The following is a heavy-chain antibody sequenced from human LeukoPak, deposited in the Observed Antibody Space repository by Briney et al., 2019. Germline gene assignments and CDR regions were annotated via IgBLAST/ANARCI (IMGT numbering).Heavy chain of an antibody. D-gene: IGHD2-15*01. J-gene: IGHJ5*02. Sequence: SETLFLTCTVSGGSISSYYWSWIRQPPGKGLEWIGYIYYSGSTNYNPSLKSRVTISVDTSKNQFSLKLSSVTAADTAVYYCARASVVQKGLFDPWGQGTLVIVSS. CDR2: IYYSGST. CDR1: GGSISSYY. CDR3: ARASVVQKGLFDP. V-gene: IGHV4-59*01.